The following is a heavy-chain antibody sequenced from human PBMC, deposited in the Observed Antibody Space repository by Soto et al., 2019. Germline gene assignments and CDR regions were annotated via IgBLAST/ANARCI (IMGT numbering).Heavy chain of an antibody. V-gene: IGHV5-51*01. D-gene: IGHD3-3*01. CDR2: IYPGDSDT. Sequence: GESLKISCKGSGYSFTSYWIGWVRQMPGKGLEWMGIIYPGDSDTRYSPSFQGQVTISADKSISTAYLQWSSLKASDTAMYYCARLYYDLWSGYSMDVWGKGPTVTVSS. CDR1: GYSFTSYW. J-gene: IGHJ6*03. CDR3: ARLYYDLWSGYSMDV.